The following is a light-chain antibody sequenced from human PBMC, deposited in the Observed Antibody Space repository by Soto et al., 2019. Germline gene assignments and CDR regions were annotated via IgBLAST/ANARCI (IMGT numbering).Light chain of an antibody. V-gene: IGKV3-20*01. CDR3: QHYGRSPGT. Sequence: EIVLTQSPGTLSFSPGERATLSCRASQSVSSSYLAWYQQKTGQAPRLLIYGASSRATGIPGRFSGSGSGTDLPLTISRLEAEDFAVYYCQHYGRSPGTFGQGTNVEIK. J-gene: IGKJ1*01. CDR1: QSVSSSY. CDR2: GAS.